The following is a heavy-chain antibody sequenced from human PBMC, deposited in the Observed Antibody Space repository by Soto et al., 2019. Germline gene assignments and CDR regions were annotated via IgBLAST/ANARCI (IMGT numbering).Heavy chain of an antibody. V-gene: IGHV4-39*01. Sequence: SETLSLTCTVSGGSISSSSYYWGWIRQPPGKGLEWIGSIYYSGSTYYNPSLKSRVTISVDTSKNQFSLKLSSVTAADTAVYYCAQGIAAAGTFDYWGQGTLGTVS. CDR2: IYYSGST. D-gene: IGHD6-13*01. CDR3: AQGIAAAGTFDY. J-gene: IGHJ4*02. CDR1: GGSISSSSYY.